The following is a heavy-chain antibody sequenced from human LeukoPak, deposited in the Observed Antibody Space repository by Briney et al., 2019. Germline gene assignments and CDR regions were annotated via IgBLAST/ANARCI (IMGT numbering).Heavy chain of an antibody. J-gene: IGHJ4*02. D-gene: IGHD3-10*01. CDR3: ARGMTDYYYGSGNEVDY. CDR2: ISYDGSNK. CDR1: GFTFSSYA. Sequence: GGSLRLSCAASGFTFSSYAMHWVRQAPGKGLEWVAVISYDGSNKYYADSVKGRFTISRDNAKNSLYLQMNSLRAEDTAVYYCARGMTDYYYGSGNEVDYWGQGTLVTVSS. V-gene: IGHV3-30*04.